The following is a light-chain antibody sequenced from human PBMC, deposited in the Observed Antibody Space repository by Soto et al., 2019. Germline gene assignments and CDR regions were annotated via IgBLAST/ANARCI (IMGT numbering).Light chain of an antibody. V-gene: IGKV1-39*01. J-gene: IGKJ1*01. CDR1: QSISNY. Sequence: DIQMTQSPSSLSASVGDRVTITCRASQSISNYLNWYQQKPGKAPKFLIYAASSLQSGVPSRFSGSGSGTDFTLTISSLQPEDFATYYCQQSYSTPQTFGQGTRWIS. CDR3: QQSYSTPQT. CDR2: AAS.